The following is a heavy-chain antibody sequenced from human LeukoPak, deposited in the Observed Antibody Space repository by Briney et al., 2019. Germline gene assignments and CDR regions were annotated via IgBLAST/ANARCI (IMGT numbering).Heavy chain of an antibody. CDR3: ARLAAAGKGEFDY. D-gene: IGHD6-13*01. CDR1: GGTFSSYA. V-gene: IGHV1-69*04. CDR2: IIPILGIA. Sequence: ASVKVSCKASGGTFSSYAISWVRQAPGQGLEWMGRIIPILGIANYAQKFQGRVTITADKSTSTAYMELSSLRSEDTAVYYCARLAAAGKGEFDYWGQGTLVTVSS. J-gene: IGHJ4*02.